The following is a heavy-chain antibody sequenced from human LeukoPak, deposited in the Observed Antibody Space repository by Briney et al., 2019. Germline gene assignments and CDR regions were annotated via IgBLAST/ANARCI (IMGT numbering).Heavy chain of an antibody. D-gene: IGHD6-19*01. CDR3: ARGAGYSSGWSWDNDAFDI. CDR2: INPSGGST. CDR1: GYTFTRYY. J-gene: IGHJ3*02. V-gene: IGHV1-46*01. Sequence: ASVKVSCKASGYTFTRYYMHWVRQAPGQGLEWMGIINPSGGSTSYAQKFQGRVTMTRDMSTSTVYMELSSLRSEDTAVYYCARGAGYSSGWSWDNDAFDIWGQGTMVTVSS.